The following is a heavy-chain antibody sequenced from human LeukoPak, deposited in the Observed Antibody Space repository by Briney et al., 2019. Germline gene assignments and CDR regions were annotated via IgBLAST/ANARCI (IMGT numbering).Heavy chain of an antibody. Sequence: GGSLRLSCAASGFTLNTYGMHWVRQAPGKGLEWVAFIRFDGSNKYYADSVNGRFTTSRDNSKNTLYLQMKSLRPEDTAVYYCARGDGYCSSASCSGNWGQGTLVTVSS. D-gene: IGHD2-2*03. V-gene: IGHV3-30*02. CDR3: ARGDGYCSSASCSGN. CDR2: IRFDGSNK. J-gene: IGHJ4*02. CDR1: GFTLNTYG.